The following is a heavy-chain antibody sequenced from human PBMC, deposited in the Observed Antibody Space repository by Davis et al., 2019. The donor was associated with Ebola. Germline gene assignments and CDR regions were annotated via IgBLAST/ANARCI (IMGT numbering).Heavy chain of an antibody. CDR1: GFTFSSYS. D-gene: IGHD3-3*01. CDR2: ISTGSGYI. J-gene: IGHJ6*02. Sequence: GGSLRLSCAASGFTFSSYSMNWVRQAPGEGLQWVSSISTGSGYIYYADSVKGRFTISRDNAKNSLYLQMNSLRAEDTALYYCAKDIATIFGVALFYYGMDVWGQGTTVTVSS. CDR3: AKDIATIFGVALFYYGMDV. V-gene: IGHV3-21*04.